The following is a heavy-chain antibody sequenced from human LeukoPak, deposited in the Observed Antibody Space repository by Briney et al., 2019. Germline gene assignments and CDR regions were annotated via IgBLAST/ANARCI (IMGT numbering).Heavy chain of an antibody. Sequence: GGSLRLSCAASGFTFSSYAMNWVRQAPGKGLEWVSSISGSGGSTYYADSVKGRFTISRNNSKNTLFLQMNSLKADDTAVYYCAKGGGGVLASWGQGTLVTVSS. CDR2: ISGSGGST. D-gene: IGHD3-16*01. V-gene: IGHV3-23*01. J-gene: IGHJ4*02. CDR1: GFTFSSYA. CDR3: AKGGGGVLAS.